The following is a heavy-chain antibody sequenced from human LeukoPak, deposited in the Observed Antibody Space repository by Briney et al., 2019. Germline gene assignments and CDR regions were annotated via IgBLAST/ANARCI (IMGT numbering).Heavy chain of an antibody. CDR3: AREGARDDFVVVPPALDF. Sequence: SETLSLTCTVSNVSISSYYWTWIRQPARKGLEWMGSIHRTGSTKYNRSLTRRVIMSVETSKKQFSLTLTSLTAADTAVYYCAREGARDDFVVVPPALDFWGPGTLVTVSS. J-gene: IGHJ4*02. CDR1: NVSISSYY. D-gene: IGHD2-2*01. CDR2: IHRTGST. V-gene: IGHV4-4*07.